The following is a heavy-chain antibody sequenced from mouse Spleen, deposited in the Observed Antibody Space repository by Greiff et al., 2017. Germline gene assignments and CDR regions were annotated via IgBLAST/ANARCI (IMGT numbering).Heavy chain of an antibody. J-gene: IGHJ2*01. CDR2: IDPSDSYT. CDR3: ARDPYGNYGYFDY. CDR1: GYTFTSYW. D-gene: IGHD2-1*01. Sequence: VQLQQPGAELVMPGASVKLSCKASGYTFTSYWMHWVKQRPGQGLEWIGEIDPSDSYTNYNQKFKGKATLTVDKSSSTAYMQLSSLTSEDSAVYYCARDPYGNYGYFDYWGQGTTLTVSS. V-gene: IGHV1-69*01.